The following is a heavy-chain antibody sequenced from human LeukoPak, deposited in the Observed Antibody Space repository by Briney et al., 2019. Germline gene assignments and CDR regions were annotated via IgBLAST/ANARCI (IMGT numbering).Heavy chain of an antibody. Sequence: GGSLRLSCAASGLTFSSYGMHWVRQAPGRGLEWVAFIRYDGSNKYYADSVKGRFTISRDNSKNTLYLQMNSLRAEDTAVYYCAKDLNRYQLLYYFDYWGQGTLVTVSS. D-gene: IGHD2-2*01. V-gene: IGHV3-30*02. CDR3: AKDLNRYQLLYYFDY. J-gene: IGHJ4*02. CDR1: GLTFSSYG. CDR2: IRYDGSNK.